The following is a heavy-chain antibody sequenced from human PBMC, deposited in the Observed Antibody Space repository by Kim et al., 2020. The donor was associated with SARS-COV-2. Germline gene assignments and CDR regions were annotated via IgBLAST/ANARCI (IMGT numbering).Heavy chain of an antibody. D-gene: IGHD3-10*01. CDR3: ASYFFGSGSYPGGY. CDR1: GFTFSSYA. J-gene: IGHJ4*02. CDR2: INANGGRT. Sequence: GGSLRLSCAASGFTFSSYAMSWVRQAPGKGLEWVSGINANGGRTYYADSVKGRFTISRDNSKNTLYLHMNSLRVEDTAVYYCASYFFGSGSYPGGYWGQG. V-gene: IGHV3-23*01.